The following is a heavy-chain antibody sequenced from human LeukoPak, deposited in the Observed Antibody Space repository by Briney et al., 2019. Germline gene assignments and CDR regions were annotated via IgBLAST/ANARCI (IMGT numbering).Heavy chain of an antibody. D-gene: IGHD3-10*01. CDR3: ARGRRRGAILNWFDP. CDR1: GGSISSGSYY. J-gene: IGHJ5*02. CDR2: IYTSGST. Sequence: SQTLSLTCTVSGGSISSGSYYWSWIRQPAGKGLEWIGRIYTSGSTNYNPSLKSRVTISVDTSKNQFSLKLSSVTAADTAVYYCARGRRRGAILNWFDPWGQGTLVTVSS. V-gene: IGHV4-61*02.